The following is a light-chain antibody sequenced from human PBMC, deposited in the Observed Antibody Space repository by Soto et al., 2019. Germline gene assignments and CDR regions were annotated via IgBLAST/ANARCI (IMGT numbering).Light chain of an antibody. Sequence: DIQMTQSPSTLSASVGDRVAITCRASPGFTTYLAWYQQKPGKAPKLLISGASTLQSGVPSRFSGSESGAVFTLTISRLQPEDFATYYCQQLYSYPIIFGQGTRLEIK. J-gene: IGKJ5*01. CDR2: GAS. CDR1: PGFTTY. V-gene: IGKV1-9*01. CDR3: QQLYSYPII.